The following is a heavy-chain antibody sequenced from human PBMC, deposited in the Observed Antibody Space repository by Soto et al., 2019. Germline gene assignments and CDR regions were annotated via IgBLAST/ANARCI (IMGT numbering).Heavy chain of an antibody. D-gene: IGHD6-13*01. J-gene: IGHJ5*02. CDR3: AAGYSRGNCFDP. V-gene: IGHV1-69*13. CDR1: GGTFSSYA. Sequence: SVKVSCKASGGTFSSYAISWVRQAPGQGLEWMGGIIPIFGTANYAQKFQGRVTITADETTSTAYMELSSLRSEDTAVYYCAAGYSRGNCFDPWGQAPLVTVSS. CDR2: IIPIFGTA.